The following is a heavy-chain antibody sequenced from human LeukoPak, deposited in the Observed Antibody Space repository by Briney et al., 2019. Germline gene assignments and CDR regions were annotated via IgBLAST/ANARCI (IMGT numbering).Heavy chain of an antibody. V-gene: IGHV3-30*02. CDR1: GFTFSRYG. CDR3: ARDGLAVTTFEYFFDY. J-gene: IGHJ4*02. CDR2: IRYDGSNK. Sequence: GGSLRLSCAASGFTFSRYGMHWVRQAPGKGLEWVAFIRYDGSNKYYTDSVKGRFTISRDNSKNTLYLKMNSLRVEDTAVYYCARDGLAVTTFEYFFDYWGQGTLVTVS. D-gene: IGHD4-11*01.